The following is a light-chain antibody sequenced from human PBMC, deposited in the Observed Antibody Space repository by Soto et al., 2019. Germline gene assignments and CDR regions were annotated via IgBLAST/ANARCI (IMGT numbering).Light chain of an antibody. Sequence: QCALTQPASVSGSPGQSITISCTGTSSDVGSYNLVSWYQQHPGKAPKLMIYEGSKRPSGVSNRFSGSKSGNTASLTISGLQAEDEADYYCCSYAGSRVFGGGTKVTAL. CDR3: CSYAGSRV. V-gene: IGLV2-23*01. J-gene: IGLJ3*02. CDR2: EGS. CDR1: SSDVGSYNL.